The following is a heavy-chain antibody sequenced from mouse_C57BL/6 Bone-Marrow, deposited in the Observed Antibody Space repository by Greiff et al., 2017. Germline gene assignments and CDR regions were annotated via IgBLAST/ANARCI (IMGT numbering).Heavy chain of an antibody. D-gene: IGHD2-4*01. CDR3: ARRDYDYDGWYCGV. V-gene: IGHV1-81*01. CDR2: IYPRSGNT. CDR1: GYTFTSYG. Sequence: QVQLQQPGAELARPGASVKMSCKASGYTFTSYGIRWVKQRTGQGLAWIGEIYPRSGNTYYNEKFKGKATLTSDKSSSTAYMELSSLTSEDSAVYFCARRDYDYDGWYCGVGGRGTAVTVSA. J-gene: IGHJ1*03.